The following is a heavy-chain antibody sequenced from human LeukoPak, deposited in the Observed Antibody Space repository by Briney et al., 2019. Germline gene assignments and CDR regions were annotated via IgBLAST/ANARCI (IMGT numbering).Heavy chain of an antibody. J-gene: IGHJ6*03. CDR2: ISGSGT. V-gene: IGHV3-23*01. CDR3: ARFWSTMVRGVDYYYMDV. D-gene: IGHD3-10*01. Sequence: GGSLRLSCATSGFTFRSYAMIWVRQAPERGLQWVSGISGSGTYYADFAKGRFTISGDNSKNTLYLQMNSLRAEDTAVYYCARFWSTMVRGVDYYYMDVWGKGTTVTASS. CDR1: GFTFRSYA.